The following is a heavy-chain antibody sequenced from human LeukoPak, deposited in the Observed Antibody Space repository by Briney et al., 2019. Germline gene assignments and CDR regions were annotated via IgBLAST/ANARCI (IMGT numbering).Heavy chain of an antibody. CDR3: ASVYIGYYYDSSEHAFDI. J-gene: IGHJ3*02. CDR2: IYYSGST. CDR1: GGSISSYY. Sequence: PSETLSLTCTVSGGSISSYYWSWIRQPPGKGLEWIGYIYYSGSTNYNPSLKSRVTISVDTSKNQFSLKLSSVTAADTAVYYCASVYIGYYYDSSEHAFDIWGQGTMVTVSS. D-gene: IGHD3-22*01. V-gene: IGHV4-59*01.